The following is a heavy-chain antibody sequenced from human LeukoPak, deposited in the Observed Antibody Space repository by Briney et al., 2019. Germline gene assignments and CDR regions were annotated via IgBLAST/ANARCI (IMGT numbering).Heavy chain of an antibody. D-gene: IGHD6-6*01. J-gene: IGHJ6*02. CDR3: ATDTSTIAARPSHYYYYYGMDV. Sequence: GASVKVSCKASGYTFTSYYMHWVRQAPGKGLEWMGGFDPEDGETIYAQKFQGRVTMTEDTSTDTAYMELSSLRSEDTAVYYCATDTSTIAARPSHYYYYYGMDVWGQGTTVTVSS. CDR1: GYTFTSYY. V-gene: IGHV1-24*01. CDR2: FDPEDGET.